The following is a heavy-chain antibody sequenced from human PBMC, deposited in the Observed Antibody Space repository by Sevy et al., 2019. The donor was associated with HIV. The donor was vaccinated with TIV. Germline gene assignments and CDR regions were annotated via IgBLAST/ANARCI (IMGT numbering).Heavy chain of an antibody. CDR3: AAAVAQRGNWFDP. CDR1: GGSISSDSYY. Sequence: SETLSLTCTVSGGSISSDSYYWSWIRQPAGKGLEWIGRIYISGNTNYNPSLKSRVTISVDTSKNQFSLKVSSVTAADTAVYYCAAAVAQRGNWFDPWGQGTLVTVSS. CDR2: IYISGNT. D-gene: IGHD6-13*01. V-gene: IGHV4-61*02. J-gene: IGHJ5*02.